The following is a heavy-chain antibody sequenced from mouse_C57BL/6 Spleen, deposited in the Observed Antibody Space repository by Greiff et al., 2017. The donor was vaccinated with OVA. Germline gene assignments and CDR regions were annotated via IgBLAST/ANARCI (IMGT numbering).Heavy chain of an antibody. CDR3: ANGDYDVAWFAY. CDR2: IDPNSGGT. Sequence: QVQLKQPGAELVKPGASVKLSCKASGYTFTSYWMHWVKQRPGRGLEWIGRIDPNSGGTKYNEKFKSKATLTVDKPSSPAYMQLSSLTSEDSAVYYCANGDYDVAWFAYWGQGTLVTVSA. V-gene: IGHV1-72*01. J-gene: IGHJ3*01. D-gene: IGHD2-4*01. CDR1: GYTFTSYW.